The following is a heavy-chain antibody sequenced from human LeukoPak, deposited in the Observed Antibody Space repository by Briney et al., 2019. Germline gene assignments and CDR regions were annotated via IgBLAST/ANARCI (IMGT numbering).Heavy chain of an antibody. J-gene: IGHJ4*02. CDR1: GFTFSSYA. D-gene: IGHD3-22*01. V-gene: IGHV3-23*01. CDR2: ISGSGGST. CDR3: AKGGGAYYSDSSTYSAPFEH. Sequence: GGSLRLTCAASGFTFSSYAINWVRQAPGKGLEWVSGISGSGGSTYYADPVKGRFTISRDNSKNTLYLQMNSLRAEDTAVYYCAKGGGAYYSDSSTYSAPFEHWGQGTLVTVSS.